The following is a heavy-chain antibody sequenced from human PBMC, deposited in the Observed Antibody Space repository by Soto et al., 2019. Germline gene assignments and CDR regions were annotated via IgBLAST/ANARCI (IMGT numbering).Heavy chain of an antibody. J-gene: IGHJ3*02. Sequence: LRLSCAAFGFTVSGKKYVAWVRQAPGKGLEWVSALYDLDGTYYADSVKGRFTTSSDSSRTTVYLQMNSLRPDDTAVYSCATWHLQEHAYDIWGQGTMVTVSS. CDR3: ATWHLQEHAYDI. V-gene: IGHV3-53*01. CDR1: GFTVSGKKY. CDR2: LYDLDGT. D-gene: IGHD1-1*01.